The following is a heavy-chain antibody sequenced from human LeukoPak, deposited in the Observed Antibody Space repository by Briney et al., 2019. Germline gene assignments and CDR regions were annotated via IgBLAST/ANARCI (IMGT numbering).Heavy chain of an antibody. J-gene: IGHJ4*02. V-gene: IGHV3-7*01. CDR3: ARGHYDLRL. CDR2: INQDGSEK. D-gene: IGHD3-3*01. Sequence: GGSLRLSXAVSGFTFTSYWMSWVRQAPGKGLEWVANINQDGSEKYYVDSVKGRFTISRDNAKNSLYLQVNSLRAEDTAVYYCARGHYDLRLWGRGTLVTVSS. CDR1: GFTFTSYW.